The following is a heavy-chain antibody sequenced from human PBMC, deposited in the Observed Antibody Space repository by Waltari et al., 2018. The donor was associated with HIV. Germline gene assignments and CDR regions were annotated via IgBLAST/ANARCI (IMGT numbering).Heavy chain of an antibody. CDR1: GGSISSSSYY. CDR3: ARHNWNFGAFDI. CDR2: IYYSGST. J-gene: IGHJ3*02. Sequence: QLQLQESGPGLVKPSETLSLTCTVSGGSISSSSYYWGWIRQPPGKGLEWIGSIYYSGSTYYTPSLKSRVTISVDTSKNQFSLKLSSVTAADTAVYYCARHNWNFGAFDIWGQGTMVTVSS. D-gene: IGHD1-7*01. V-gene: IGHV4-39*01.